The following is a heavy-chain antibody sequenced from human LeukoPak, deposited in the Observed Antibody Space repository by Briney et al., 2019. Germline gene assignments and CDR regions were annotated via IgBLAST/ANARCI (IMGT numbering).Heavy chain of an antibody. Sequence: SETLSLTCAVYGVSFSGYYWSWIRQPPGKGLEWIGEINHSGSTNYNPSLKSRVTISVDTSKNQFSLKLSSVTAADTAVYYCARQKGVWGSYRPNAFDIWGQGTMVTVSS. CDR3: ARQKGVWGSYRPNAFDI. V-gene: IGHV4-34*01. D-gene: IGHD3-16*02. CDR1: GVSFSGYY. J-gene: IGHJ3*02. CDR2: INHSGST.